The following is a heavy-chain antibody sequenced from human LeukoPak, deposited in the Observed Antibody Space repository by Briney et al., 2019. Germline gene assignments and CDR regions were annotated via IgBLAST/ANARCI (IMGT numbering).Heavy chain of an antibody. CDR1: GGSIGGNSY. V-gene: IGHV4-61*01. D-gene: IGHD1-26*01. CDR3: ARGGASSIPLDY. CDR2: ISNSGST. J-gene: IGHJ4*02. Sequence: SETLSLTCTVSGGSIGGNSYWSWIWQPPGKGPEWIGHISNSGSTYYSPSLSSRVTISLDTSKNQFSLKLRSVTAADTAVYYCARGGASSIPLDYWGRGTLVTVSS.